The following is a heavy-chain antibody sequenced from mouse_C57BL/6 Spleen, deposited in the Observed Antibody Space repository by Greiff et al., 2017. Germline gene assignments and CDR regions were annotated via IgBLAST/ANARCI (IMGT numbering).Heavy chain of an antibody. Sequence: VQLQQPGAELVKPGASVTMSCKASGYTFTSYWITWVKQRPGQGLEWIGDIYPGSGSTNYNEKFKSKATLTVDTSSSTAYMQLSSLTSEDSAVYYCARSDDYDPFAYWCQGTLVTVSA. J-gene: IGHJ3*01. D-gene: IGHD2-4*01. CDR3: ARSDDYDPFAY. CDR2: IYPGSGST. V-gene: IGHV1-55*01. CDR1: GYTFTSYW.